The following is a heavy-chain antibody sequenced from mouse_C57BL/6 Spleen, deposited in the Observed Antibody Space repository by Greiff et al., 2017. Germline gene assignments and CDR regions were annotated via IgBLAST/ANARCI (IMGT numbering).Heavy chain of an antibody. CDR3: ARLGGSLYFDY. CDR1: GFTFSSYT. V-gene: IGHV5-9*01. Sequence: EVQVVESGGGLVKPGGSLKLSCAASGFTFSSYTMSWVRQTPEKRLEWVATISGGGGNTYYPDSVKGRFTISRDNAKNTLYLQMSSLRSEDTALYYCARLGGSLYFDYWGQGTTLTVSS. D-gene: IGHD1-1*02. CDR2: ISGGGGNT. J-gene: IGHJ2*01.